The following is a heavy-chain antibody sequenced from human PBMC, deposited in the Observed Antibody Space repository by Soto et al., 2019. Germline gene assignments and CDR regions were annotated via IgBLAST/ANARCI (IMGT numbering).Heavy chain of an antibody. Sequence: SETLSLTCTVSGGSVSSGSYYWSWIRQPPGKGLEWIGYIYYSGSTNYNPSLKSRVTISVDTSKNQFSLKLSSVTAADTAVYYCARGRDYYDSSGYYSDAFDIWGQGTMVT. V-gene: IGHV4-61*01. CDR3: ARGRDYYDSSGYYSDAFDI. CDR2: IYYSGST. J-gene: IGHJ3*02. CDR1: GGSVSSGSYY. D-gene: IGHD3-22*01.